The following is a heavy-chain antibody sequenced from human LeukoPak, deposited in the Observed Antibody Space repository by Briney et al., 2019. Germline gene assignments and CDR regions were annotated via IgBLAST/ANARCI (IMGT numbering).Heavy chain of an antibody. CDR2: IYHTGRT. CDR1: TDSMTSYY. V-gene: IGHV4-59*08. D-gene: IGHD3-9*01. Sequence: PSETLSLTCSVSTDSMTSYYWSWIRQPPGKGLEWIGDIYHTGRTNYNPSLKSRISISVDTSKKQFSLKFRSVTAADTAVYFCARLHLYYDILKPRYFDIWGRGAPVTVSS. CDR3: ARLHLYYDILKPRYFDI. J-gene: IGHJ2*01.